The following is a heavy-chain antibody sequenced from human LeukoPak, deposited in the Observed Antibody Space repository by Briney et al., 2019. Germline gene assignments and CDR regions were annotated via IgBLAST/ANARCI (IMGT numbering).Heavy chain of an antibody. J-gene: IGHJ4*02. CDR3: ARRWLHTFDY. V-gene: IGHV3-30*04. D-gene: IGHD5-24*01. CDR2: ISYDGSNK. CDR1: GFTFSSYA. Sequence: GGSLRLSCAASGFTFSSYAMHWVRQAPGKGLEWVAIISYDGSNKYYADSVKGRFTISRDNPKNTLYLQMNSLRAEDTAIYYCARRWLHTFDYWGQGTLVTVSS.